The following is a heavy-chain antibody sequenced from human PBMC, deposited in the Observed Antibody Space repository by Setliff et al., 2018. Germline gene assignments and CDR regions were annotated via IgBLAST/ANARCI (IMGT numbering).Heavy chain of an antibody. CDR1: GYSISSGYY. CDR3: ARDNRAFGGVIPDYFDY. V-gene: IGHV4-38-2*02. Sequence: SETLSLTCTVSGYSISSGYYWGWIRQPPGEGLEWIGSIYHSGSTYYNPSLKSRVTITVDTSKNQFSQKLSSVTAADTAVYYCARDNRAFGGVIPDYFDYWGQGTLVTVSS. D-gene: IGHD3-16*01. CDR2: IYHSGST. J-gene: IGHJ4*02.